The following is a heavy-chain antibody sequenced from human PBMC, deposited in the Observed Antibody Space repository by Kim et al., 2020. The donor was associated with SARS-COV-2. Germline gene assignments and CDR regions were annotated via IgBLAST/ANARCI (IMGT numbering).Heavy chain of an antibody. V-gene: IGHV3-73*01. D-gene: IGHD1-1*01. CDR2: IRGKANSYAT. CDR3: TSVPGTTLAFWDAFD. Sequence: GGSLRLSCAASGFTFSSSAMHWVRQASGQGLEWVGRIRGKANSYATVYAASVKGRFTISRDDSKSTAYLQMNSLKTEDTAVYYCTSVPGTTLAFWDAFD. CDR1: GFTFSSSA. J-gene: IGHJ3*02.